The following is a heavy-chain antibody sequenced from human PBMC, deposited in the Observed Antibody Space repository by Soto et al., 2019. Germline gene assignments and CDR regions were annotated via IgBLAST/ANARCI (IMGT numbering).Heavy chain of an antibody. D-gene: IGHD3-10*01. CDR3: ARDGYDGSGSPYPAY. CDR2: VYYLGST. J-gene: IGHJ4*02. V-gene: IGHV4-59*01. Sequence: SETLSLTCSVSGGSMSEYFWSWIRQSPGKGLEWIGYVYYLGSTDYNPSLKSRVTILVDTSKRQFSLRLTSVTAADTAVYYCARDGYDGSGSPYPAYWGPGTQVTVSS. CDR1: GGSMSEYF.